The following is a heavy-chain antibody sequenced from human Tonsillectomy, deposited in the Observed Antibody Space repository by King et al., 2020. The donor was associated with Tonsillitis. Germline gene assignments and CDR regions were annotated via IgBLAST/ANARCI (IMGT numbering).Heavy chain of an antibody. J-gene: IGHJ6*02. CDR3: ASRTSSNPAYYYYGMDV. Sequence: QLVQSGAEVKKPGSSVKVSCKASGGTFSSYAISWVRQAPGQGLEWMGGIIPIFGTANYAQKFQGRVTITADESTSTAYMELSSLRSEDTAVYYWASRTSSNPAYYYYGMDVWGQGTTVTVSS. CDR1: GGTFSSYA. D-gene: IGHD2-2*01. CDR2: IIPIFGTA. V-gene: IGHV1-69*01.